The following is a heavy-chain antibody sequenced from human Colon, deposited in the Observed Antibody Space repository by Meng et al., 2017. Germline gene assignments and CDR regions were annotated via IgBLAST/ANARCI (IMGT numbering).Heavy chain of an antibody. CDR2: ISSSSIYI. CDR1: GFTFSSYS. D-gene: IGHD5-12*01. J-gene: IGHJ4*02. Sequence: GGSLRLSCAASGFTFSSYSMNWVRQAPGKGLEWVSSISSSSIYISYADSVKGRFTISRDNAKNSLYLQMNSLRAEDTAVYYCARGSGYAMDWGQGTLVTVSS. CDR3: ARGSGYAMD. V-gene: IGHV3-21*01.